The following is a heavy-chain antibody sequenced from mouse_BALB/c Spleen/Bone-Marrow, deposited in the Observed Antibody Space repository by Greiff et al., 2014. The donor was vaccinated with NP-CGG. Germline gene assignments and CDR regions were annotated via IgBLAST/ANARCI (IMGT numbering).Heavy chain of an antibody. V-gene: IGHV1S81*02. CDR3: ARGDGKYAFAY. J-gene: IGHJ3*01. Sequence: QVQLQQSGAELVKPGASVKLSCKASGYTFTTCWMQWVKQRPGQGLEWIGEINPSNGRTNYNEKFKRKATLTVDKSSSTAYMQLSSLTSEDSAVYYCARGDGKYAFAYWGQGTLVTVSA. CDR2: INPSNGRT. CDR1: GYTFTTCW. D-gene: IGHD2-1*01.